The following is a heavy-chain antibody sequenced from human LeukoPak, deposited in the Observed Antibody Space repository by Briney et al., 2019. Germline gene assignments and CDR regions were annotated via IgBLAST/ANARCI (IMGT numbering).Heavy chain of an antibody. J-gene: IGHJ4*02. V-gene: IGHV1-69*05. Sequence: SVKVSCKASGDTFKNYAVSWVRQAPGQGLEWMGGILTVFGTTNYEQKFQGRVTITTDESSSTAYMELSSLTSEDTAVYYCVRSRSVTYGFDYWGQGTLVIVSS. CDR2: ILTVFGTT. CDR1: GDTFKNYA. CDR3: VRSRSVTYGFDY. D-gene: IGHD4-17*01.